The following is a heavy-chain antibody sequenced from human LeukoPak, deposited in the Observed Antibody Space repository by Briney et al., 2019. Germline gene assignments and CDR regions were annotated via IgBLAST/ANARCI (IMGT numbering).Heavy chain of an antibody. CDR3: ARVTDYYDNSLYFDY. CDR2: IYYSGST. D-gene: IGHD3-22*01. J-gene: IGHJ4*02. V-gene: IGHV4-31*03. Sequence: PSQTLSLTCTVSGGSISSGGYYWSWIRQHPGKGLEWIGYIYYSGSTYYNPSLKSRVTISVDTSKNQFSLKLSSVTAADTAVYYCARVTDYYDNSLYFDYWGQGTLVTVSS. CDR1: GGSISSGGYY.